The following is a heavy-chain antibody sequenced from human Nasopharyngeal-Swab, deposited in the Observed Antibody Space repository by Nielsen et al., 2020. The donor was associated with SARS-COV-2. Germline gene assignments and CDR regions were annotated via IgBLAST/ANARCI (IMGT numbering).Heavy chain of an antibody. CDR2: IWYDGSNK. CDR3: ARGMWFRELSTTFYYYGMDV. Sequence: GGSLRLSCAASGFTFSSYGMHWVRQAPGKGLEWVAVIWYDGSNKYYADSVKGRFTISRDNSKNTLYPQMNSLRAEDTAVYYCARGMWFRELSTTFYYYGMDVWGQGTTVTVSS. D-gene: IGHD3-10*01. CDR1: GFTFSSYG. V-gene: IGHV3-33*01. J-gene: IGHJ6*02.